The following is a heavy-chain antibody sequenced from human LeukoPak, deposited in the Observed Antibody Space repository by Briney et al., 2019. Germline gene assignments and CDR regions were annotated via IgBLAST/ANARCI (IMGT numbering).Heavy chain of an antibody. J-gene: IGHJ4*02. V-gene: IGHV3-23*01. CDR1: GFTFSSYA. Sequence: GGSLRLSCAASGFTFSSYAMSWVRQAPGKGLEWVSAISGSGGSTYYADSVKGRFTISRDNSKDTLYLQMNSLRAEDTAVYYCAKSPLWFGELLWVFDYWGQGTLVTVSS. CDR2: ISGSGGST. D-gene: IGHD3-10*01. CDR3: AKSPLWFGELLWVFDY.